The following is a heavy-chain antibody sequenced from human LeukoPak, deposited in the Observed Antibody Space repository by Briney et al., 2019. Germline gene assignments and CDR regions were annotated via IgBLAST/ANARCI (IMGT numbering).Heavy chain of an antibody. J-gene: IGHJ4*02. CDR3: ARDYYDSSGYIDY. V-gene: IGHV3-30*03. D-gene: IGHD3-22*01. Sequence: PGRSPRLSCAASGFTFSSYGMHWVRQAPGKGLEWVAVISYDGSNKYYADSVKGRSTISRDNSKNTLYLQMNSLRAEDTAVYYCARDYYDSSGYIDYWGQGTLVTVSS. CDR1: GFTFSSYG. CDR2: ISYDGSNK.